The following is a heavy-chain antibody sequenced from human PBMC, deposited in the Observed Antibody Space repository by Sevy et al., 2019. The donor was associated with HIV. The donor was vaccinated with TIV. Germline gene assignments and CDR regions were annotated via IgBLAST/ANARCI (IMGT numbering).Heavy chain of an antibody. D-gene: IGHD3-10*01. CDR2: ISAYNGNT. Sequence: ASVKVSCKASGYTFTSYGISWVRQAPGQGLEWMGWISAYNGNTNYAQKLQGRVTMTTDTSTITAYMELRSLRSDDTAVYYCARDRGPFGHYYYGMDVWGQGTTVTVSS. CDR1: GYTFTSYG. V-gene: IGHV1-18*01. J-gene: IGHJ6*02. CDR3: ARDRGPFGHYYYGMDV.